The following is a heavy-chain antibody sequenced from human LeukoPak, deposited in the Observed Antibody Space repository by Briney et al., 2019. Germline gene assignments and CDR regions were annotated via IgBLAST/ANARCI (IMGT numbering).Heavy chain of an antibody. J-gene: IGHJ4*02. V-gene: IGHV1-69*04. CDR3: ARDNLYYGSDY. CDR2: IIPILGIA. CDR1: GGTFSSYA. D-gene: IGHD3-3*01. Sequence: SVKVSCKASGGTFSSYAISWVRQAPGQGLEWMGRIIPILGIANYAQKFQGRVTITADKSTSTAYMELSSLRSEDTAVYYCARDNLYYGSDYWGQGTLVTVSS.